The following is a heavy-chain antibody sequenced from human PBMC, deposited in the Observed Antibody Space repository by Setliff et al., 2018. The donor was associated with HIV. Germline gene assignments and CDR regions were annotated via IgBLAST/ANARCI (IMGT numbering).Heavy chain of an antibody. J-gene: IGHJ5*02. D-gene: IGHD2-15*01. CDR3: ARVRYCSGGSCYGGEYWFDP. CDR2: IHPSGGST. CDR1: GYTFTSYY. Sequence: WASVKVSCKASGYTFTSYYIHWVRQAPGQGLEWMGVIHPSGGSTSYAQSFQDRGTMTRDTSTSTVYMELSSLRSEDTAVYYCARVRYCSGGSCYGGEYWFDPWGQGTLVTVSS. V-gene: IGHV1-46*01.